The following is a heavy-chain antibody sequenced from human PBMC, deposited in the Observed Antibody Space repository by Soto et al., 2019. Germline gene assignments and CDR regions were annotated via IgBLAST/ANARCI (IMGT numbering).Heavy chain of an antibody. J-gene: IGHJ3*02. CDR2: IRSKANSYAT. V-gene: IGHV3-73*01. Sequence: QPGGSLRLSCAASGFTFSGSAMHWVRQASGKGLEWVGRIRSKANSYATAYAASVKGRFTISRDDSKNTAYLQMNSLKTEDTAVYYCRAYSSGWTDAFDIWGQGTMVTVSS. CDR3: RAYSSGWTDAFDI. D-gene: IGHD6-19*01. CDR1: GFTFSGSA.